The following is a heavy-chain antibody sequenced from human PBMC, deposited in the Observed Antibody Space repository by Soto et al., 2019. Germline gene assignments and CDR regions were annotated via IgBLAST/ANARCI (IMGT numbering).Heavy chain of an antibody. CDR1: GYTFTSYG. CDR2: ISAYNGNT. CDR3: ARALVPRGSGSSPAGGGWSDP. V-gene: IGHV1-18*01. Sequence: QVQLVQSGAEVKKPGASVKVSCKASGYTFTSYGISWVRQAPGQGLEWMGWISAYNGNTNYAQKLQGRVTMTTDTAPSTAYMELRSQRSDDTAEYYCARALVPRGSGSSPAGGGWSDPWGQGTLVTVSS. D-gene: IGHD1-26*01. J-gene: IGHJ5*02.